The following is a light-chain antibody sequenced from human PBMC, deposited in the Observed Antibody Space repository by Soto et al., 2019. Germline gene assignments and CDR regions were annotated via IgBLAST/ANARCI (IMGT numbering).Light chain of an antibody. CDR3: QQYNSYSPT. CDR2: DAS. V-gene: IGKV1-5*01. Sequence: DIQMTQSPSTLSASVGDRVTITCRASQSISSWLAWYQQKPGKAPKLLIYDASSLESGVPSRFSGSGSGTEFTLTISILQPDDFATYYCQQYNSYSPTFGQGTKVDIK. J-gene: IGKJ1*01. CDR1: QSISSW.